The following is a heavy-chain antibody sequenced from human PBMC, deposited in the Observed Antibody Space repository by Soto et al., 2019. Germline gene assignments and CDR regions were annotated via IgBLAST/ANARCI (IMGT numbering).Heavy chain of an antibody. Sequence: LSLTCAVYGGSFSGYYWSWIRQPPGKGLEWIGEINHSGSTNYNPSLKSRVTISVDTSKNQFSLKLSSVTAADTAVYYCARGDSSIGFMDVWGKGTTVTVSS. CDR2: INHSGST. J-gene: IGHJ6*03. V-gene: IGHV4-34*01. CDR3: ARGDSSIGFMDV. D-gene: IGHD6-13*01. CDR1: GGSFSGYY.